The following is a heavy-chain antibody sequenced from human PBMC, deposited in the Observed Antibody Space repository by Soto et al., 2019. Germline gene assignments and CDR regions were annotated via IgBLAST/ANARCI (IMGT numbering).Heavy chain of an antibody. CDR2: IYYSGST. Sequence: SETLSLTCTVSGGSVSSGSYYWSWIRQPPGKGLEWIGYIYYSGSTNYNPSLKSRVTISVDTPKNQFSLKLSSVTAADTAVYYCAREYSGYGYFDYWGQGTRVTVSS. CDR3: AREYSGYGYFDY. CDR1: GGSVSSGSYY. J-gene: IGHJ4*02. D-gene: IGHD5-12*01. V-gene: IGHV4-61*01.